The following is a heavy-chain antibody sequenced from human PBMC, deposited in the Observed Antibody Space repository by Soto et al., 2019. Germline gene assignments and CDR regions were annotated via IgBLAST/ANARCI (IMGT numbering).Heavy chain of an antibody. V-gene: IGHV4-39*01. J-gene: IGHJ4*02. CDR3: TRGAGAPWVRFDS. CDR2: VYYSGST. CDR1: GDSISSTYYF. D-gene: IGHD3-16*01. Sequence: SETLSLTCTVSGDSISSTYYFWGWIRQPPGKGLEWIGSVYYSGSTYHNPSLKSRVTISVDTSKNQVSLRLNSMTAADTAVYFCTRGAGAPWVRFDSWGRGILVTVSS.